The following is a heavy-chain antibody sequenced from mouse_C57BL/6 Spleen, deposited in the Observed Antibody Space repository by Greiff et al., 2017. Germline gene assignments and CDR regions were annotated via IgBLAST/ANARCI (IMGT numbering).Heavy chain of an antibody. CDR1: GYSITSGYY. J-gene: IGHJ4*01. CDR3: ARGDYDEAMDY. V-gene: IGHV3-6*01. D-gene: IGHD2-4*01. Sequence: VQLKESGPGLVKPSQSLSLTCSVTGYSITSGYYWNWIRQFPGNKLEWMGYISYDGSNNYNPSLKNRISITRDTSKNQFFLKLNSVTTEDTATYYCARGDYDEAMDYWGQGTSVTVSS. CDR2: ISYDGSN.